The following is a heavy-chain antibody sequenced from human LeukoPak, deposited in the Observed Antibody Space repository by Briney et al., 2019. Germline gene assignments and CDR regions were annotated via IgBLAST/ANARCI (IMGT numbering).Heavy chain of an antibody. CDR2: TWYDENIK. V-gene: IGHV3-33*08. CDR1: GFTFRSYE. Sequence: GGSLRLSCAASGFTFRSYEMNWVRQAPGKGLEWVAVTWYDENIKYYADSVKGRFTISRDNSENTLYLQMNNLKVEDTAMYYCARDPGPDYFDYWGQGTLVSVSS. CDR3: ARDPGPDYFDY. J-gene: IGHJ4*02.